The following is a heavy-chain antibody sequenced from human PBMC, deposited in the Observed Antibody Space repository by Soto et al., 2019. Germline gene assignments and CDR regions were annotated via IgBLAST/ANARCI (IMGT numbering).Heavy chain of an antibody. V-gene: IGHV3-74*01. Sequence: EVLLVESGGGLVQPGGSMRLACAASGLTLSHYWMHWVRQVPGKGLVWVAEISNDERNIRTSYADSVKGRFTVSRDDANNTLYLQMTSLRGDDTAVYYCASLSAPDDFWGQGAQVTVSS. J-gene: IGHJ4*02. CDR1: GLTLSHYW. CDR3: ASLSAPDDF. CDR2: ISNDERNI. D-gene: IGHD6-25*01.